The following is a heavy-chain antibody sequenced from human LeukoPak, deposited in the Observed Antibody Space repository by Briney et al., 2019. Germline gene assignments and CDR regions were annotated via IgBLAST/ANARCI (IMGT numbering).Heavy chain of an antibody. J-gene: IGHJ4*02. Sequence: GGSLRLSCAASGFTFSSYGMHWVRQAPGKGLEWVAVISYDGSSKYYADSVKGRFTISRDNSKNTLYLEMSSLRVEDTAIYYCAKWPEGAMDYFDYWGQGTLVTVSS. CDR3: AKWPEGAMDYFDY. CDR2: ISYDGSSK. D-gene: IGHD3-16*01. V-gene: IGHV3-30*18. CDR1: GFTFSSYG.